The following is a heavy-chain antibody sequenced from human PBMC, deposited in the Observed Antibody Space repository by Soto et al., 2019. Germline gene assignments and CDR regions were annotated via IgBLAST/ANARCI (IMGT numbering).Heavy chain of an antibody. CDR2: INAGNGNT. CDR3: ARDNSYSSGWAPYYYGMDV. CDR1: GYTFTSYA. J-gene: IGHJ6*02. D-gene: IGHD6-19*01. Sequence: ASVKVSCKASGYTFTSYAMHWVRQAPGQRLEWMGWINAGNGNTKYSQKFQGRVTITRDTSASTAHMELSSLRSEDTAVYYCARDNSYSSGWAPYYYGMDVWGQGTTVTVSS. V-gene: IGHV1-3*01.